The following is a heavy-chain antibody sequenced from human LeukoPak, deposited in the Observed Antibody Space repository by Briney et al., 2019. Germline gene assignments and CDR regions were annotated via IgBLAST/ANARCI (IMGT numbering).Heavy chain of an antibody. CDR2: IKPDSGAT. V-gene: IGHV1-2*02. J-gene: IGHJ4*02. Sequence: GASVKVSCKASGYTFTVHYLHWLRQAPGQGLEWMGWIKPDSGATNFAHNFQGRVTLASDTSINTAYMELSSLTSDDTAMYYCARGHVYGPDYGGRGTLVTVSA. CDR3: ARGHVYGPDY. D-gene: IGHD3-10*01. CDR1: GYTFTVHY.